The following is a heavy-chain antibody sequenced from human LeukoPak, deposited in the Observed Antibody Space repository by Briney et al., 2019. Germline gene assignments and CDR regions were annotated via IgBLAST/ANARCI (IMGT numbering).Heavy chain of an antibody. CDR2: INPNSGGT. V-gene: IGHV1-2*02. J-gene: IGHJ4*02. Sequence: ASVEVSCKASGYTFTGYYMHWVRQAPGQGLEWMGWINPNSGGTNYAQKFQGRVTMTRDTSISTAYMELSRLRSDDTAVYYCVIRMVYAWFDYWGQGTLVTVSP. CDR3: VIRMVYAWFDY. CDR1: GYTFTGYY. D-gene: IGHD2-8*01.